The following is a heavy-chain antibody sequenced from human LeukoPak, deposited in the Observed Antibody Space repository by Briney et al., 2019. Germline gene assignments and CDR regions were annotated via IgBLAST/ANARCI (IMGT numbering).Heavy chain of an antibody. J-gene: IGHJ3*02. Sequence: GGSLRLSCAASGFTFSSYGMHWVRQAPGKGLEWVAVIWHDGSNKYYADSVKGRFTISRDNSKNTLYLQMNSLRAEDTAVYYCARDSSRYCSSTSCYGAFDIWGQGTMVTVSS. V-gene: IGHV3-33*01. CDR3: ARDSSRYCSSTSCYGAFDI. CDR1: GFTFSSYG. D-gene: IGHD2-2*01. CDR2: IWHDGSNK.